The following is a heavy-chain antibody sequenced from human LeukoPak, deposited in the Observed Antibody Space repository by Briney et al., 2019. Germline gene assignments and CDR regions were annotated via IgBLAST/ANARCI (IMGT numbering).Heavy chain of an antibody. CDR1: GGSISSYY. D-gene: IGHD5-18*01. V-gene: IGHV4-4*07. Sequence: SETLSLTCTVSGGSISSYYWSWIRQPAGKGLEWIGRIYTSGNTNYNPSLNSRVTISLDTSKNQFSLKLSSVTAADTAVYYCATNTYGHYQHYYYMDVWGKGTTVTISS. CDR3: ATNTYGHYQHYYYMDV. J-gene: IGHJ6*03. CDR2: IYTSGNT.